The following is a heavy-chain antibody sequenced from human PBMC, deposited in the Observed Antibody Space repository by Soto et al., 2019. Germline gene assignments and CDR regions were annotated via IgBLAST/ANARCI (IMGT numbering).Heavy chain of an antibody. J-gene: IGHJ6*02. CDR2: INPNSGGT. V-gene: IGHV1-2*04. D-gene: IGHD6-19*01. Sequence: ASVEVSCKASGYTFTGYYMHWVRQAPGQGLEWMGWINPNSGGTNYAQKFQGWVTMTRDTSISTAYMELSRLRSDDTAVYYCARNKWLVGNYYYYGMDVWGQGTTVTVSS. CDR1: GYTFTGYY. CDR3: ARNKWLVGNYYYYGMDV.